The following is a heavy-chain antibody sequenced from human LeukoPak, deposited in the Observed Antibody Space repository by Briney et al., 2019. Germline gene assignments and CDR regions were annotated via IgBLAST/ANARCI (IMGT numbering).Heavy chain of an antibody. CDR3: ARLEIRVLAAADDY. CDR1: GYTFTSYA. CDR2: INPNSGGT. D-gene: IGHD6-13*01. Sequence: ASVKVSCKASGYTFTSYAMHWVRQAPGQGLEWMGRINPNSGGTNYAQKFQGRVTMTRDTSISTAYMELSRLRSDDTAVYYRARLEIRVLAAADDYWGQGTLVTVSS. J-gene: IGHJ4*02. V-gene: IGHV1-2*06.